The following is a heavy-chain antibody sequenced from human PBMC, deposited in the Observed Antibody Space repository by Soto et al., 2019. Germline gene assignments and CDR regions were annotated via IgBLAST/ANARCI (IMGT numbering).Heavy chain of an antibody. Sequence: QVRLQESGPGLVKPSETLSLTCTVSGGSVSSGSYYWNWIRQPPGKGLEWIGYIFYSGSTTYNPSLKSRVTISVDTSKNQFSLKLSSVTAADTAVYYCARGMSGDLTWALYWGQGTLVTVSS. CDR2: IFYSGST. CDR1: GGSVSSGSYY. J-gene: IGHJ4*02. V-gene: IGHV4-61*01. D-gene: IGHD3-3*01. CDR3: ARGMSGDLTWALY.